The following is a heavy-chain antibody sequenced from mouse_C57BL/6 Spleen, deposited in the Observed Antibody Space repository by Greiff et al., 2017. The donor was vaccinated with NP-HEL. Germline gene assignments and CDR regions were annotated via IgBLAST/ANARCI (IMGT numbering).Heavy chain of an antibody. J-gene: IGHJ2*01. D-gene: IGHD1-1*01. CDR1: GYTFTSYW. CDR3: ARGFTTVVSHFDY. V-gene: IGHV1-55*01. CDR2: IYPGSGST. Sequence: QVQLQQPGAELVKPGASVKMSCKASGYTFTSYWITWVKQRPGQGLEWIGDIYPGSGSTNYNEKFKSKATLTVDTSSSTAYMQLSSLTSEDSAVYYCARGFTTVVSHFDYWGQGTTLTVSS.